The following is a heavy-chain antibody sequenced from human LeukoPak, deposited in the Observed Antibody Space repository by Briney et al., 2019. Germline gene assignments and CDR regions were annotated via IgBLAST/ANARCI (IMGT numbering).Heavy chain of an antibody. CDR3: ARDGRYSYGYGLDV. D-gene: IGHD5-18*01. Sequence: SETLSLTCTVSGGSISSYYWGWIRQPPGKGLEWIGTIYYSGTTYYNPSLKSRVTISVDMSKNQFSLKLTSVTAADTAVYYCARDGRYSYGYGLDVWGQGTTVTVSS. V-gene: IGHV4-39*07. J-gene: IGHJ6*02. CDR2: IYYSGTT. CDR1: GGSISSYY.